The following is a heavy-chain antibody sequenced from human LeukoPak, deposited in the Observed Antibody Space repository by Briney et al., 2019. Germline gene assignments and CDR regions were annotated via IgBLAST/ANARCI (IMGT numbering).Heavy chain of an antibody. CDR1: GGSISSSNYY. CDR3: ARQSYGGNTQLDY. Sequence: PSETLSLTCSVSGGSISSSNYYWGWIRQPPGKGLEWIGSIYYNGSTYYNPSLKSRVTISVDTSKKQFSLKLSSVTAADTAVYYCARQSYGGNTQLDYWGQGTLVTVSS. V-gene: IGHV4-39*01. D-gene: IGHD4-23*01. CDR2: IYYNGST. J-gene: IGHJ4*02.